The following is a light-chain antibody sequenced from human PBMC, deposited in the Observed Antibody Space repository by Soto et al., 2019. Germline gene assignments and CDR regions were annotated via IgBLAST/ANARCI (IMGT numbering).Light chain of an antibody. J-gene: IGKJ1*01. CDR2: ATS. CDR1: QNIRSY. V-gene: IGKV1-39*01. CDR3: QQGYSSRWT. Sequence: DIQMTQSPSSLSASVGDRVTITCRASQNIRSYSNWYQQKPGKAPQLLIYATSSLQTGVPSRFSASGSGTDFSLVISDLRPEDSATYYCQQGYSSRWTSGRGTKVEI.